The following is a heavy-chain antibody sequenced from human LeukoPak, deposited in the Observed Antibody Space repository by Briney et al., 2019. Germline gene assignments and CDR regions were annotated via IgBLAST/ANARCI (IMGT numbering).Heavy chain of an antibody. CDR2: ISDSGSST. D-gene: IGHD6-13*01. CDR1: GFIFSDYY. J-gene: IGHJ4*02. CDR3: AKRWGSSWSSFDY. V-gene: IGHV3-23*01. Sequence: PGGSLRLSCAASGFIFSDYYMDWVRQAPGKGLEWVSVISDSGSSTYYADSVKGRFTISRDNSKNTLHLQMNSLRAEDTAVYYCAKRWGSSWSSFDYWGQGTLVTVSS.